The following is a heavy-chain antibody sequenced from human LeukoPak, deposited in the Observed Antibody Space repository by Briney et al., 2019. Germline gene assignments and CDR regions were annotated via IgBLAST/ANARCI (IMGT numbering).Heavy chain of an antibody. D-gene: IGHD4-17*01. Sequence: ASVKVSCKASGYTFTVYYMHWVRQAPGQGLEWMGWINPNSGGTNYARKFQGRVTMTRDTSISTAYMELSRLRSDDTAVYYCARGHDYGDYAAEFLDYWGQGTLVTVSS. J-gene: IGHJ4*02. CDR1: GYTFTVYY. CDR3: ARGHDYGDYAAEFLDY. V-gene: IGHV1-2*02. CDR2: INPNSGGT.